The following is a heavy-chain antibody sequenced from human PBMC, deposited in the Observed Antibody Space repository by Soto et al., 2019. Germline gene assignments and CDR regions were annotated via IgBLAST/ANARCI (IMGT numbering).Heavy chain of an antibody. CDR3: ARDDCSGVSCYSACFQH. CDR1: GFTFSSYS. Sequence: VQLVESGGGRVKPGGSLRLSCAASGFTFSSYSMNWVRQAPGKGLEWVSSISSSSSYIYYADSVKGRFTISRGNAKNSLYLQMNNLRAVDTAVYFCARDDCSGVSCYSACFQHWGQGILVTVSS. CDR2: ISSSSSYI. D-gene: IGHD2-15*01. J-gene: IGHJ1*01. V-gene: IGHV3-21*01.